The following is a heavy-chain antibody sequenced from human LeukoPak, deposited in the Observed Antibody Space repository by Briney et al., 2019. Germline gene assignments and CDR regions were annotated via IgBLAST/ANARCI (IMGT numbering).Heavy chain of an antibody. Sequence: PGGSLRLSCAASGFTFNNYAMSWVRQAPGKGLESVSAISGSAGSTYYADSVKGRFTISRDNSKNTLYLQMNSLRAEDTALYYCASLDYFDSSDYGDYWGQGTLVTVSS. CDR1: GFTFNNYA. CDR3: ASLDYFDSSDYGDY. J-gene: IGHJ4*02. V-gene: IGHV3-23*01. D-gene: IGHD3-22*01. CDR2: ISGSAGST.